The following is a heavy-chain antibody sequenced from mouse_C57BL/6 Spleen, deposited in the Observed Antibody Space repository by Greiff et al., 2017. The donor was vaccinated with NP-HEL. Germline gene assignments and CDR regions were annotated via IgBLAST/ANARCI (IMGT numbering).Heavy chain of an antibody. Sequence: QVQLQQPGAELVKPGASVKLSCKASGYTFTSYWMHWVKQRPGQALEWIGMIHPNSGSPTSNSTFQRPAPLTVDKSSSTAYMQLSSLTSEDSAVYYCAREGYGNYYFDYWGQGTTLTVSS. D-gene: IGHD2-10*02. CDR2: IHPNSGSP. V-gene: IGHV1-64*01. J-gene: IGHJ2*01. CDR3: AREGYGNYYFDY. CDR1: GYTFTSYW.